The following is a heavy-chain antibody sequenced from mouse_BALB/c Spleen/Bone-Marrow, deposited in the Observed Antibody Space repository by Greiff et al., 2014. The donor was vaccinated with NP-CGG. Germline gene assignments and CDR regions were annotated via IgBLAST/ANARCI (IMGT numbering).Heavy chain of an antibody. J-gene: IGHJ4*01. CDR3: ARDQEYRNYYHAMDY. Sequence: QVQLQQSGPGLVAPSQSLSITCAVSGFSLTGYAVNWVRQPPGKGLEWLGMIWGDGSTDYNSVFKSRLAISKDNSKSQVFLKMNSLQTEDTAAYYCARDQEYRNYYHAMDYWGQGISVTVSS. CDR2: IWGDGST. D-gene: IGHD2-10*02. CDR1: GFSLTGYA. V-gene: IGHV2-6-7*01.